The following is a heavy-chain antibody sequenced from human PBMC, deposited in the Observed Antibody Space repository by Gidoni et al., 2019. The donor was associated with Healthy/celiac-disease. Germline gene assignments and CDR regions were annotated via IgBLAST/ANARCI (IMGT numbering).Heavy chain of an antibody. J-gene: IGHJ4*02. CDR1: GLNFITAW. D-gene: IGHD3-10*01. CDR3: TTEDRYYGSGSSDY. V-gene: IGHV3-15*07. CDR2: IKSKTDGRKT. Sequence: EVQLVESGGGLVKPGGSLSLFCAASGLNFITAWMNWVRQAPGKGLEWVGRIKSKTDGRKTDYAAPVKGRFTISRDDSKNTLYLQMNSLKTEDTAVYYCTTEDRYYGSGSSDYWGQGTLVTVSS.